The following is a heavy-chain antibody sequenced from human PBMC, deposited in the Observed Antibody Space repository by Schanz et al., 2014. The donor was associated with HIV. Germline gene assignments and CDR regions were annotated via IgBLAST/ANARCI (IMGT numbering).Heavy chain of an antibody. CDR2: IGNEPNGYTA. CDR3: ARSYYFDKGYYFDY. J-gene: IGHJ4*02. D-gene: IGHD3-22*01. CDR1: GFMFSDHY. V-gene: IGHV3-72*01. Sequence: VQLVESGGGVVQPGRSLRLSCAASGFMFSDHYMDWVRQAPGKGLEWVGRIGNEPNGYTAEYAASVKDRFTISRDDSRNSLYLQMSSLKTADTAVYYCARSYYFDKGYYFDYWGQGNLVTVSS.